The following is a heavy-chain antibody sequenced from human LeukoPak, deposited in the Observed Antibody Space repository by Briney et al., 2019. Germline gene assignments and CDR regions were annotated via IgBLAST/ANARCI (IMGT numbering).Heavy chain of an antibody. CDR1: GYSISSGYY. V-gene: IGHV4-38-2*01. Sequence: PSETLSLTCAVSGYSISSGYYWGWIRQPPGKGLEWIGSIYHSGSTYYNPSLKSRVTISVDTSKNQFSLKLSSVTAADTAVYYCARGLAMVDYWGQGTLVTVSS. J-gene: IGHJ4*02. CDR2: IYHSGST. CDR3: ARGLAMVDY. D-gene: IGHD4/OR15-4a*01.